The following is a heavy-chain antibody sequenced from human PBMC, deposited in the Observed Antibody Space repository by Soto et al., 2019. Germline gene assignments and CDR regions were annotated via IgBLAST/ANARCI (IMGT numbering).Heavy chain of an antibody. CDR2: ISAYNGNT. CDR3: ASESRTIFGVVINY. CDR1: GFALVSYG. J-gene: IGHJ4*02. D-gene: IGHD3-3*01. Sequence: ASVKVSCKSSGFALVSYGISCVRQAPGQGLEWMGWISAYNGNTNYAQKFQGRVTMTTDTSTSTVYMELTSLRSDDTAVYYCASESRTIFGVVINYWGQGTAVTVSS. V-gene: IGHV1-18*01.